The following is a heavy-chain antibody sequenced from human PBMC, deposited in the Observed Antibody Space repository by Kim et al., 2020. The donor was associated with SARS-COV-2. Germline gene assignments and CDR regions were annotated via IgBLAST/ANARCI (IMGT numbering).Heavy chain of an antibody. CDR3: ARVKAGGSYFDY. Sequence: YADSVKGRFTISRDNSKNTLYLQMNSLRAEDTAVYYCARVKAGGSYFDYWGQGTLVTVSS. J-gene: IGHJ4*02. D-gene: IGHD1-26*01. V-gene: IGHV3-53*01.